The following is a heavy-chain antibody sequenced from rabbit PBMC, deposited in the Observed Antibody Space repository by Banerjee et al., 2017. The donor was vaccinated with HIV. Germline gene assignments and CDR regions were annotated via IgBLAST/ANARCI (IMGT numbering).Heavy chain of an antibody. V-gene: IGHV1S45*01. Sequence: QEQLEESGGDLVKPEGSLTLTCTASGFSFSSSYWICWIRQAPGKGLEWIGCTHIDINHTYYASWAKGRFTITKTSSTTVTLQMTSMTAADTATYFCARNYAVYGDPFKLWGPGTLVTVS. CDR3: ARNYAVYGDPFKL. D-gene: IGHD2-1*01. CDR2: THIDINHT. J-gene: IGHJ4*01. CDR1: GFSFSSSYW.